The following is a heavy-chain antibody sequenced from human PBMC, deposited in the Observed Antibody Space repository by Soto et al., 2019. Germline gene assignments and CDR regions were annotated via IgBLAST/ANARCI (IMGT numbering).Heavy chain of an antibody. D-gene: IGHD2-15*01. CDR3: GRVVVVAAISYQNYAMDA. CDR2: IIPMLRTS. Sequence: QVQLVQSGAEVKKPGSSVKVSCTAAAGTFRSYDISWVRQAPGQGLEWMGGIIPMLRTSNYAPKFQGRVTITADESTRTAYTELRSLRSEDAAVYYCGRVVVVAAISYQNYAMDAWGQGTTVTVSS. J-gene: IGHJ6*02. CDR1: AGTFRSYD. V-gene: IGHV1-69*12.